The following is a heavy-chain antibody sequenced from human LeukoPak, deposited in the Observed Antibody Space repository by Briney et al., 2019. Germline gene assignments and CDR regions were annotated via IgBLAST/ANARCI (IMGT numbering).Heavy chain of an antibody. CDR3: ARDGGALRPKYCSSTSCFPRTNWFDP. CDR1: GGSISSGGYY. D-gene: IGHD2-2*01. J-gene: IGHJ5*02. CDR2: IYYSGST. V-gene: IGHV4-31*03. Sequence: SETLSLTCTVSGGSISSGGYYWSWIRQHPGKGLEWIGYIYYSGSTYYNPSLKRRVTISVDTSKNQFSLKLSSVTAADTAVYYCARDGGALRPKYCSSTSCFPRTNWFDPWGQGTLVTVSS.